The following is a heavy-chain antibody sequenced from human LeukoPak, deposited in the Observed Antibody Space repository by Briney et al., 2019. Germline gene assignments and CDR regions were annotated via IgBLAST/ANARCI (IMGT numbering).Heavy chain of an antibody. V-gene: IGHV1-69*13. D-gene: IGHD3-22*01. CDR1: GGTFSSYA. CDR2: IIPIFGTA. Sequence: GVSVKVSCKASGGTFSSYAISWVRQAPGQGLEWMGGIIPIFGTANYAQKFQGRVTITADESTSTAYMELSSLRSEDTAVYYCARDAPDPDDSSGYYRFFDYWGQGTLVTVSS. CDR3: ARDAPDPDDSSGYYRFFDY. J-gene: IGHJ4*02.